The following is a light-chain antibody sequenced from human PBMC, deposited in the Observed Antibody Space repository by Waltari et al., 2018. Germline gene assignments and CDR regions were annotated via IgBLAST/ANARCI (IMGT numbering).Light chain of an antibody. CDR1: QSISSW. Sequence: DIQMTQSPSTLSASVGDRVTITCRASQSISSWLAWYQQKPGKAPKLLIYDASSFESGVPSRFSGSGSGTEFTLTISSLQSDDFGTYYCQQSKSYWTFGPGTKVEIK. J-gene: IGKJ1*01. CDR2: DAS. CDR3: QQSKSYWT. V-gene: IGKV1-5*01.